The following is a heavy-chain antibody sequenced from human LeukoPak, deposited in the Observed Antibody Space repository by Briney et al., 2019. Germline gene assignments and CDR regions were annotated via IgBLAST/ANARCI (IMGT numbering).Heavy chain of an antibody. D-gene: IGHD3-22*01. CDR2: ISSSGSTI. CDR3: ASIGDNWIYYYDKSLGFDY. J-gene: IGHJ4*02. CDR1: GFTFSSYE. V-gene: IGHV3-48*03. Sequence: GGSLRLSCAASGFTFSSYEMNWVRQAPGKGLEWVSYISSSGSTIYYADSVKGRFTISRDNAKNSLYLQMNSLRAEDTAVYYCASIGDNWIYYYDKSLGFDYWGQGTLVTVSS.